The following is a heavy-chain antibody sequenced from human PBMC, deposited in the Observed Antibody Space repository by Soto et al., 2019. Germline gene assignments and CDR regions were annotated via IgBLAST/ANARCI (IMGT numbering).Heavy chain of an antibody. V-gene: IGHV1-69*13. CDR3: ARGAYYDSSVGGAFDI. J-gene: IGHJ3*02. Sequence: SVKVSCKAPGGTFSSYAISWVRQAPGQGLEWMGGIIPIFGTANYAQKFQGRVTITADESTSTAYMELSSLRSEDTAVYYCARGAYYDSSVGGAFDIWGQGTMVTVSS. CDR1: GGTFSSYA. CDR2: IIPIFGTA. D-gene: IGHD3-22*01.